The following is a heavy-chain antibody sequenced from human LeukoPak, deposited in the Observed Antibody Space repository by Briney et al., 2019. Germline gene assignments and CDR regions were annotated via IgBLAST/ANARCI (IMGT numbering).Heavy chain of an antibody. J-gene: IGHJ3*02. CDR1: GFTFSSYG. CDR2: IRYDGSNK. CDR3: ASHHIVVVTAIHGAFDI. D-gene: IGHD2-21*02. Sequence: PGGSLRLSCAASGFTFSSYGMHWVRQAPGKGLEWVAFIRYDGSNKYYADSVKGRFTISRDNSKNTLYLQMNSLITEDTAVYYCASHHIVVVTAIHGAFDIWGQGTMVTVSS. V-gene: IGHV3-30*02.